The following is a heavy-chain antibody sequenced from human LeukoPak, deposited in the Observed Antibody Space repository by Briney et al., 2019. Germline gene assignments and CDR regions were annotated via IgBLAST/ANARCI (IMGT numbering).Heavy chain of an antibody. Sequence: ASVKVSCKTSGYTFTGYYMHWVRQAPAQGLEWMGWISAYNGNTNYAQKLQGRVTMTTDTSTSTAYMELRSLRSDDTAVYYCASDMDSGPDLFDYWGLGTLVTVSS. D-gene: IGHD1-26*01. V-gene: IGHV1-18*04. CDR2: ISAYNGNT. CDR1: GYTFTGYY. J-gene: IGHJ4*02. CDR3: ASDMDSGPDLFDY.